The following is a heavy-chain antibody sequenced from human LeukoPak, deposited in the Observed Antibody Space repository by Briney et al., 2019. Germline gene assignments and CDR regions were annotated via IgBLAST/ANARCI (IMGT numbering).Heavy chain of an antibody. D-gene: IGHD6-13*01. CDR1: GFSFSSYA. Sequence: GGSLRLSCAASGFSFSSYAMSWVRQAPGKGLEWVSCITGSGESAYYASSVKRRSTSSRDTTKNTLLLQMNSLSAEDTAVYYCAKDSVLIAAGGFVPWGQRTLVTVSS. CDR2: ITGSGESA. V-gene: IGHV3-23*01. CDR3: AKDSVLIAAGGFVP. J-gene: IGHJ5*02.